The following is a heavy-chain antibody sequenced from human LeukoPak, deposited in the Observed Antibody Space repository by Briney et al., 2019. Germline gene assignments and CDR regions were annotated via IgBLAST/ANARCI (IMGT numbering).Heavy chain of an antibody. CDR2: IIPIFGTA. CDR1: GGTFSSYA. J-gene: IGHJ1*01. V-gene: IGHV1-69*13. Sequence: SVKVSCKASGGTFSSYAISWVRQAPGQGLEWMGGIIPIFGTAKYAQKFQGRVTITADESTSTAYMELSSLRSEDTAVYYCARDSSDFRNLIPHWGQGTLVTVSS. CDR3: ARDSSDFRNLIPH. D-gene: IGHD1-14*01.